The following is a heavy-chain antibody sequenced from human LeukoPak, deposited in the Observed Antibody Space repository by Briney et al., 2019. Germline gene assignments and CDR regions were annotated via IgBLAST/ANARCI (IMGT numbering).Heavy chain of an antibody. CDR1: GFTFSSYW. Sequence: PGRSLRLSCAASGFTFSSYWMNWVRQAPGKGLEWVANIKQDGSEKFYVDSVKGRFTISRDNAKNSLYLQMNSLRAEDTAVYYCARGETSLYSSSWYYWGQGTLVTVSS. J-gene: IGHJ4*02. V-gene: IGHV3-7*01. CDR2: IKQDGSEK. D-gene: IGHD6-13*01. CDR3: ARGETSLYSSSWYY.